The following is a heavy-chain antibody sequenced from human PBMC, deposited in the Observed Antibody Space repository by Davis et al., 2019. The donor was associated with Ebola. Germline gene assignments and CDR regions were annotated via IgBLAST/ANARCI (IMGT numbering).Heavy chain of an antibody. CDR1: GFTFSDYY. CDR2: ISSSSSYT. V-gene: IGHV3-11*06. Sequence: GESLKISCAASGFTFSDYYMSWIRQAPGKGLEWVSYISSSSSYTNYADSVKGRFTISRDNAKNSLYLQMNSLRAEDTAVYYCARQLYARTNYYYYGMDVWGQGTMVTVSS. D-gene: IGHD2-2*02. CDR3: ARQLYARTNYYYYGMDV. J-gene: IGHJ6*02.